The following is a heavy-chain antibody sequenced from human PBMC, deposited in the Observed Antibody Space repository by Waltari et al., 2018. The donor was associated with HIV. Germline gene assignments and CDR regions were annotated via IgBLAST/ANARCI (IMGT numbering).Heavy chain of an antibody. J-gene: IGHJ4*02. V-gene: IGHV1-69*01. CDR1: GGTFSTYA. CDR2: IIPIFGTA. Sequence: QVQLVQSGAEVKKTGSSVKVSCKDTGGTFSTYAINWVRQATVQGLEWMGGIIPIFGTANYAQKFQGRVTITADESTSTAYMELSSLRSEDTAVYYCARGQLWHRFDYWGQGTLVTVSS. D-gene: IGHD5-18*01. CDR3: ARGQLWHRFDY.